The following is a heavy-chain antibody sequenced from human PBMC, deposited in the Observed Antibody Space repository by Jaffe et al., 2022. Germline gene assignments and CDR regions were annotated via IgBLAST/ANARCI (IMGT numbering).Heavy chain of an antibody. Sequence: EVQLVESGGGLVKPGGSLRLSCAASGFTFSNAWMSWVRQAPGKGLEWVGRIKSKTDGGTTDYAAPVKGRFTISRDDSKNTLYLQMNSLKTEDTAVYYCTTFIVVVPVSADYYYYYMDVWGKGTTVTVSS. CDR1: GFTFSNAW. CDR2: IKSKTDGGTT. D-gene: IGHD2-2*01. CDR3: TTFIVVVPVSADYYYYYMDV. V-gene: IGHV3-15*01. J-gene: IGHJ6*03.